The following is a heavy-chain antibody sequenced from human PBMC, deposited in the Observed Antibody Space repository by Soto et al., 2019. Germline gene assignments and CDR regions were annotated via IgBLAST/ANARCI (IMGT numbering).Heavy chain of an antibody. Sequence: ASVKVSCKASVYTFTSYAMHWVRQAPGQRLEWMGWINVGNGNTKYSQKFQGRVTITRDTSASTAYMELSSLRSEVRVFYYWAGSFVGVPFADYGAKEPLVPSPQ. CDR1: VYTFTSYA. D-gene: IGHD2-21*01. V-gene: IGHV1-3*01. CDR2: INVGNGNT. CDR3: AGSFVGVPFADY. J-gene: IGHJ4*02.